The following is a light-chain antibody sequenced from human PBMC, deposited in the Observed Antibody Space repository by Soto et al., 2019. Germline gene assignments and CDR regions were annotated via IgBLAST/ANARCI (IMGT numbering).Light chain of an antibody. Sequence: DIQMTQSPSSLSASVGDRVTITCQASQAISKSLNWYQERPGQAPKLLIYDASNLQTGVPSRFSGSGSGTGFSFTISSLQPEDIATYYCQQDANVPFPFGPGTKVHIQ. V-gene: IGKV1-33*01. CDR2: DAS. CDR3: QQDANVPFP. J-gene: IGKJ3*01. CDR1: QAISKS.